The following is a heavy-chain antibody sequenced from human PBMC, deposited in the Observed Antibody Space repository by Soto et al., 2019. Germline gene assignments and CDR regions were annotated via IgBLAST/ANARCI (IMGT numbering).Heavy chain of an antibody. CDR2: ISAYNGNT. J-gene: IGHJ6*02. D-gene: IGHD5-12*01. CDR3: ARGTPYSGYDGNYGMDV. V-gene: IGHV1-18*01. CDR1: GYTFTSYG. Sequence: ASVKVSCKASGYTFTSYGISWVRQAPGQGLEWMGWISAYNGNTNYAQKLQGRVTMTTDTSTSTAYMELRSLRSDYTAVYYCARGTPYSGYDGNYGMDVWGQGTTVTVSS.